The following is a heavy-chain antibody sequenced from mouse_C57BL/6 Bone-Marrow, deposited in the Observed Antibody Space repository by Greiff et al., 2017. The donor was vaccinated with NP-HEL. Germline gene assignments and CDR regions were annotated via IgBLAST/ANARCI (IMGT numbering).Heavy chain of an antibody. CDR3: ARRDYDYDGYFDY. CDR2: ISYDGSN. V-gene: IGHV3-6*01. Sequence: EVKLLESGPGLVKPSQSLSLTCSVTGYSITSGYYWNWIRQFPGNKLEWMGYISYDGSNKYNPSPQNRISITRDTSKNQFFLKLNSVTTEDTATYYCARRDYDYDGYFDYWGQGTTLTVSS. J-gene: IGHJ2*01. CDR1: GYSITSGYY. D-gene: IGHD2-4*01.